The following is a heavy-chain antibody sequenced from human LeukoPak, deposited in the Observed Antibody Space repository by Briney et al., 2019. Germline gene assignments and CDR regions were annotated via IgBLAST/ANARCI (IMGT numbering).Heavy chain of an antibody. Sequence: PGGSLRLSCAASGFTFSSYAMSWVRQAPGKGLEWGSAISGSGGSTYYADSVKGRFTISRDNSKNTLYLQMNSLRAEDTAVYYCAKSRPVVVRGNYFDYWGQETLVTVSS. J-gene: IGHJ4*02. CDR1: GFTFSSYA. D-gene: IGHD3-22*01. CDR3: AKSRPVVVRGNYFDY. V-gene: IGHV3-23*01. CDR2: ISGSGGST.